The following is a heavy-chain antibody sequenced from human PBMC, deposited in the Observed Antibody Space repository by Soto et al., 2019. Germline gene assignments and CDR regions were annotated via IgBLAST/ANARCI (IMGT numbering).Heavy chain of an antibody. CDR3: ARGGVTNLYYYYYGMDG. CDR2: FYTSGSV. CDR1: GGSISSGGYY. J-gene: IGHJ6*02. V-gene: IGHV4-31*03. Sequence: PSETLSLTCTVSGGSISSGGYYWSWIRQHPGKGLAWVGYFYTSGSVFYNPSLKSRVTISVDTSKNQFSLKLISVTAADTAVYYCARGGVTNLYYYYYGMDGRGQGTTVTVSS. D-gene: IGHD3-10*01.